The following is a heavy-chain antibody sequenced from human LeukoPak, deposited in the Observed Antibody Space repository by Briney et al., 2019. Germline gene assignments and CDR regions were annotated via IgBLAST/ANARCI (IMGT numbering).Heavy chain of an antibody. Sequence: ASVKVSCKASGYTFTGYYMHWVRQAPGQGLEWMGWINPNSGGTNYAQKFQGRVTMTRDTSISTAYMELSRLRSDDTAVYYCARGESLWFGESLSAVDYWGQGTLVTVSS. CDR1: GYTFTGYY. CDR2: INPNSGGT. J-gene: IGHJ4*02. CDR3: ARGESLWFGESLSAVDY. V-gene: IGHV1-2*02. D-gene: IGHD3-10*01.